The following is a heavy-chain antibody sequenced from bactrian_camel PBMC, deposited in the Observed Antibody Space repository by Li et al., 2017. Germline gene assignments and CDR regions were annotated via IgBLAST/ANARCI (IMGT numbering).Heavy chain of an antibody. CDR2: IYTGGDST. D-gene: IGHD2*01. V-gene: IGHV3S1*01. J-gene: IGHJ6*01. CDR3: AARGPYCYTKLSVRDFTY. CDR1: TYTGTQNY. Sequence: HVQLVESGGGSVESGGSLTLSCDASTYTGTQNYLAWFRQPPGKEREGVASIYTGGDSTDVADSVKGRFSISKDNAGSTLYLQMNSLKPEDTAMYYCAARGPYCYTKLSVRDFTYWGQGTQVTV.